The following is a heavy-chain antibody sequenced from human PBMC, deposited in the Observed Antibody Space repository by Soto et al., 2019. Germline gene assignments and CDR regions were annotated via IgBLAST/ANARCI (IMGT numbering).Heavy chain of an antibody. J-gene: IGHJ4*02. Sequence: SETLSLTCSVSGGSISGSYWSWIRQPPGKGLEWIGYIYYSGSTYYNPSLESRVIISVDTSKNQFSLKLSSVTAADTAVYYCARENYYDSSGYSPAYFDCWGQGTLVTVSS. V-gene: IGHV4-30-4*01. CDR3: ARENYYDSSGYSPAYFDC. CDR2: IYYSGST. CDR1: GGSISGSY. D-gene: IGHD3-22*01.